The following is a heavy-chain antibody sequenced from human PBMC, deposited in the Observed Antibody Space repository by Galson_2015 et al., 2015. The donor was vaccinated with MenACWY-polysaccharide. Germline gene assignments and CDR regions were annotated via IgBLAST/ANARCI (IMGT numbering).Heavy chain of an antibody. J-gene: IGHJ2*01. CDR3: ARRGLGNWFCDL. CDR1: NGSITSYY. D-gene: IGHD7-27*01. V-gene: IGHV4-4*07. Sequence: SETLSLTCTVSNGSITSYYWSWIRQPAGKRLEWIGRIHASGSTTYNPSFKSRVTMSVDMSKNQVSLRLTSVTAADTAVYHCARRGLGNWFCDLWGRGTLVTVSS. CDR2: IHASGST.